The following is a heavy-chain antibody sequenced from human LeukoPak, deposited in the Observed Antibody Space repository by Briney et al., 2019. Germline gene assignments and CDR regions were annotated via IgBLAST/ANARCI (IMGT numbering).Heavy chain of an antibody. CDR1: GGSISSSSSIC. V-gene: IGHV4-4*02. J-gene: IGHJ5*02. D-gene: IGHD3-9*01. Sequence: SETLSLTCAVSGGSISSSSSICWTWVRQPPGEGLEWIGEIYHNGATNYNPSLKSRVTMLLDKSKNQFFLKLNSVTAADTAVYYCARGRNYDILTGYYSWFDPWGQGTLVTVSS. CDR3: ARGRNYDILTGYYSWFDP. CDR2: IYHNGAT.